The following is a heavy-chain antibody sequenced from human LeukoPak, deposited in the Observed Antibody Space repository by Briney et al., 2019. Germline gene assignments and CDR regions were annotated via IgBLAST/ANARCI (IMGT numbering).Heavy chain of an antibody. J-gene: IGHJ4*02. CDR1: GYTFSGYY. CDR2: INPNSGGT. V-gene: IGHV1-2*02. D-gene: IGHD3-22*01. Sequence: EASVTVSFKASGYTFSGYYIHWVRQAPGQGLEWMGWINPNSGGTNYAQKFQGRVTMTRDTSISTAYMELSRLRSDDTSVYDCARDRYSSVYYPDYWGQGTLVTVSS. CDR3: ARDRYSSVYYPDY.